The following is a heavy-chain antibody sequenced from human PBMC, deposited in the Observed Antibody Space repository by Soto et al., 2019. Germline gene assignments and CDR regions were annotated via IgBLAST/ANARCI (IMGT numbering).Heavy chain of an antibody. Sequence: VESGGGLVRPGGSLRLSCPASGFPVNRNFLSWVRQAPGKGLEWVSIIYDDGTTFYTDSVTSRLSTSRDIIKNTVVREMARVCYDGTAVYYCAREMDGFDMWGRGTMVIVSS. CDR3: AREMDGFDM. CDR2: IYDDGTT. V-gene: IGHV3-66*01. CDR1: GFPVNRNF. J-gene: IGHJ3*02.